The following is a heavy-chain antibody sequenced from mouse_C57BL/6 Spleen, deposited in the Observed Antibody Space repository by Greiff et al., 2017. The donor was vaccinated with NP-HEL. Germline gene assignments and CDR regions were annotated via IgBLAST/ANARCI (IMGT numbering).Heavy chain of an antibody. Sequence: VQLQQSGAELMRPGTSVKLSCKASGYTFTSYWMHWVKQRPGQGLEWIGVIDPSDSYTNYNQKFKGKATLTVDTSSSTAYMQLSSLTSEDSAVYYWARERAKLWDYWGQGTSVTVSS. J-gene: IGHJ4*01. V-gene: IGHV1-59*01. D-gene: IGHD3-1*01. CDR2: IDPSDSYT. CDR3: ARERAKLWDY. CDR1: GYTFTSYW.